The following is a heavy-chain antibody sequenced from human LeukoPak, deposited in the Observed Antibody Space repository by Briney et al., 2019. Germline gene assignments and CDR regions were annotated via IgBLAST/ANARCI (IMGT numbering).Heavy chain of an antibody. CDR1: GFTFSSYW. CDR2: INGDGSRT. D-gene: IGHD6-6*01. J-gene: IGHJ3*02. V-gene: IGHV3-74*01. CDR3: ASRFLCYGCSSSSDAFNI. Sequence: GGSLRLSCVASGFTFSSYWMHWVRRAPGKGLVWVSRINGDGSRTTYADSVKGRFTISRDNAKNTLYLQMNSLRAEDTAVYYCASRFLCYGCSSSSDAFNIWGQGTMVTVSS.